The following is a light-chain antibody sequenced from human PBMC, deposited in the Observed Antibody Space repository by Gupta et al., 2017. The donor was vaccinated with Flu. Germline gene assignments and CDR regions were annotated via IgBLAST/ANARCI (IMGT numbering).Light chain of an antibody. V-gene: IGLV1-44*01. CDR2: NNN. CDR1: TSNIGNNP. J-gene: IGLJ3*02. CDR3: AAWDDSREGFV. Sequence: QSVLTQPPSASGTPGQRVTISCSVSTSNIGNNPVNWYQQLPGTAPKLLIYNNNQRPSGLPDRFSGSKSGTSASLAISGLHAEDEADYYCAAWDDSREGFVFGGGTKLTVL.